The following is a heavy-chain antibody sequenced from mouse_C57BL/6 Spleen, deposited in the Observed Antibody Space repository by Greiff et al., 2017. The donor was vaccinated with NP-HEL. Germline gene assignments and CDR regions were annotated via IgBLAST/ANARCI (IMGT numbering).Heavy chain of an antibody. CDR3: ARWGGNSDYFDY. CDR2: IDPSDSYT. CDR1: GYTFTSYW. V-gene: IGHV1-50*01. D-gene: IGHD2-1*01. J-gene: IGHJ2*01. Sequence: QVQLQQPGAELVKPGASVKLSCKASGYTFTSYWMQWVKQRPGQGLEWIGEIDPSDSYTNYNQKFKGKATLTVDTSSSTAYMQLSSLTSEDSAVYYCARWGGNSDYFDYWGKGTTLTVSS.